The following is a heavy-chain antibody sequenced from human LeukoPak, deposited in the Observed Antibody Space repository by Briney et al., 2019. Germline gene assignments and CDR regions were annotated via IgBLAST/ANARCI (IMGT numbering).Heavy chain of an antibody. CDR3: ARDSAGGSSYDYFDY. CDR2: IYSGGST. D-gene: IGHD1-26*01. V-gene: IGHV3-66*01. Sequence: PGGSLRLSCAASGFTVCSNYMSWVRQAPGKGLEWVSVIYSGGSTYYADSVKGRFTISRDNSKNTLYLQMNSLRAEDTAVYYCARDSAGGSSYDYFDYWGQGTLVTVSS. CDR1: GFTVCSNY. J-gene: IGHJ4*02.